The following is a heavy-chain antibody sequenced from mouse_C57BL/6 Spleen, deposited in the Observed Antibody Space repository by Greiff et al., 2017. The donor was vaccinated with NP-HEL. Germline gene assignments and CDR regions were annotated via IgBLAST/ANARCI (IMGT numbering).Heavy chain of an antibody. V-gene: IGHV5-4*01. J-gene: IGHJ4*01. CDR2: ISDGGSYT. CDR1: GFTFSSYA. D-gene: IGHD2-4*01. Sequence: EVKVVESGGGLVKPGGSLKLSCAASGFTFSSYAMSWVRQTPEKRLEWVATISDGGSYTYYPDNVKGRFTISRDNAKNNLYLQMSHLKSEDTAMYYCARDGGLRDAMDYWGQGTSVTVSS. CDR3: ARDGGLRDAMDY.